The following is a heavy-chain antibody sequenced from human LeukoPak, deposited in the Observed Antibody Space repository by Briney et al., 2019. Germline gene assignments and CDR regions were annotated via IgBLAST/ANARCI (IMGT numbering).Heavy chain of an antibody. V-gene: IGHV3-30*02. Sequence: GGSLRLSCAASGFTFSSYGMHRVRQAPGKGLEWVSFIRYDGSNKYYADSVKGRFTISRDNSKNTLYLQINSLRAEDTAVYYCAKSPRYCSSTSCSHALYYFDYWGQGTLVTVSS. CDR2: IRYDGSNK. CDR3: AKSPRYCSSTSCSHALYYFDY. CDR1: GFTFSSYG. J-gene: IGHJ4*02. D-gene: IGHD2-2*01.